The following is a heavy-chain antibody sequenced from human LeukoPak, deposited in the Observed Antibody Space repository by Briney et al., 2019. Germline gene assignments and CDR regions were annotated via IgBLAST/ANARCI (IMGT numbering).Heavy chain of an antibody. J-gene: IGHJ4*02. CDR2: ISSSGSTI. D-gene: IGHD5-18*01. V-gene: IGHV3-48*03. CDR3: ARDGYTYGYFDY. Sequence: GGSLRLSCVASGFTFSSYEMNWVRQAPGKGLEWVSYISSSGSTIYYADAVKGRFAISRDNAKKSLYLQMSNLRADGTAVYYCARDGYTYGYFDYWGQGTLLTVSS. CDR1: GFTFSSYE.